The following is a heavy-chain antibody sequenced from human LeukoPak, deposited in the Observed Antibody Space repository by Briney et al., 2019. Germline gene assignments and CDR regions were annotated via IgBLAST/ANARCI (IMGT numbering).Heavy chain of an antibody. CDR3: APRVVVISAPFYY. D-gene: IGHD2-21*01. J-gene: IGHJ4*02. CDR2: ILYDGSNK. CDR1: GFTFSSYG. Sequence: GGSLRLSCAASGFTFSSYGMHWVRQAPGKGLEWVAFILYDGSNKYYADSVKGRFTISRDNSKNTLYLQMNSLRAEDTAVYYCAPRVVVISAPFYYWGQGTLVTVSS. V-gene: IGHV3-30*02.